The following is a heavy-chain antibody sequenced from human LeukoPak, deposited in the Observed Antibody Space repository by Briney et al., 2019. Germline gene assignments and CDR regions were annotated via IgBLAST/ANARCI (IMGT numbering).Heavy chain of an antibody. Sequence: PGGSLRLSCAASGFTFSQYWKNWLGQAPGIGVEWVANMNQDGSYKLYVDSEKDRFVLSRDNAKNSLYLQMSVLRVEDTAVYYCAAWGDWGNDWGQGTLVTVSS. CDR1: GFTFSQYW. CDR3: AAWGDWGND. CDR2: MNQDGSYK. V-gene: IGHV3-7*05. J-gene: IGHJ4*02. D-gene: IGHD3-16*01.